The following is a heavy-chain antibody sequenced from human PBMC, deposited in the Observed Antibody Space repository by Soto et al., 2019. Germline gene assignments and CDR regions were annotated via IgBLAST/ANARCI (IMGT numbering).Heavy chain of an antibody. J-gene: IGHJ4*02. Sequence: SETLSLTCTVSGGSTTSDYWSWIWQPPGKGLEWLGYTFHSLGAKYNPSLGSRGTISLDTSKNQLSLSLRSVTAADTAIYFCVRDLNGSGDYWGQGTLVTVSS. CDR2: TFHSLGA. V-gene: IGHV4-59*01. CDR3: VRDLNGSGDY. D-gene: IGHD3-10*01. CDR1: GGSTTSDY.